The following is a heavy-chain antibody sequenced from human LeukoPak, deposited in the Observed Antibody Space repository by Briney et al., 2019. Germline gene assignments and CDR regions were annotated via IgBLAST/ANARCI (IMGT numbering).Heavy chain of an antibody. D-gene: IGHD2-15*01. CDR2: INAGTAYT. CDR3: AREYCSGGSCYPWSY. CDR1: GYTFTTYA. Sequence: ASVKVSCKASGYTFTTYAMHWVRQAPGQRLEWMGRINAGTAYTKYSQKFQGRVTFTRDTSASTAYMELSSLRSEDTAVYYCAREYCSGGSCYPWSYWGQGTLVTVSS. J-gene: IGHJ4*02. V-gene: IGHV1-3*01.